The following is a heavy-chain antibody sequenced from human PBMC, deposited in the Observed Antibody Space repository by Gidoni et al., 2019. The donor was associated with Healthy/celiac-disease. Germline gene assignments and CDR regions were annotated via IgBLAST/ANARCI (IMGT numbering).Heavy chain of an antibody. CDR1: GGSFSGYY. J-gene: IGHJ5*02. V-gene: IGHV4-34*01. D-gene: IGHD6-19*01. Sequence: QVQLQQWGAGLLKPSETLSLTCAVYGGSFSGYYWSWIRQPPGKGLEWIGEIKHSGSTNYNPSLKSRVTISVDTSKNQFSLKLSSVTAADTAVYYCAKDGYSSGWYRQNWFDPWGQGTLVTVSS. CDR2: IKHSGST. CDR3: AKDGYSSGWYRQNWFDP.